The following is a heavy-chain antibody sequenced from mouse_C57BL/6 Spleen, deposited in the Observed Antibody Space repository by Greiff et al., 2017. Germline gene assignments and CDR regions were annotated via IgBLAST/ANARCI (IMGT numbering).Heavy chain of an antibody. J-gene: IGHJ1*03. V-gene: IGHV1-66*01. Sequence: QVQLQQSGPELVKPGASVKISCKASGYSFTSYYIHWVKQRPGQGLEWIGWIYPGSGNTKYNEKFKGKATLTADTSSSTAYMQLSSLTSEDSAVYYCARFDYDVGYWYFDVWGTGTTVTVSS. CDR1: GYSFTSYY. CDR2: IYPGSGNT. D-gene: IGHD2-4*01. CDR3: ARFDYDVGYWYFDV.